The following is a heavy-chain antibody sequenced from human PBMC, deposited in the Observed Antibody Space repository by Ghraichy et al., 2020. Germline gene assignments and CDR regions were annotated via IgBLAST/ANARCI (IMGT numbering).Heavy chain of an antibody. Sequence: LNISCAASGFTFGSNWMTWVRQAPGKGLEWVGNIKQDGSEKYYVGSVKGRFSISRDNAKNSLYLQMNSLRDEDTAVYYCARAVHRVGPYLDYWGQGTLVTVSS. J-gene: IGHJ4*02. CDR2: IKQDGSEK. CDR3: ARAVHRVGPYLDY. D-gene: IGHD1-26*01. CDR1: GFTFGSNW. V-gene: IGHV3-7*01.